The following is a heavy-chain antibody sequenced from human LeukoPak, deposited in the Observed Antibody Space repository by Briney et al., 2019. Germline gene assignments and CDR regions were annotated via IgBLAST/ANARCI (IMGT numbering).Heavy chain of an antibody. CDR1: GFTFSSFS. J-gene: IGHJ3*02. CDR2: ISYDGSNK. V-gene: IGHV3-30-3*01. D-gene: IGHD3-10*01. CDR3: ASGELLRAFDI. Sequence: PGGSLRLSCAASGFTFSSFSMHWVRQAPGKGLEWVAVISYDGSNKYYADSVKGRFTISRDNSKNTLYLQMNSLRAEDTAVYYCASGELLRAFDIWGQGTMVTVSS.